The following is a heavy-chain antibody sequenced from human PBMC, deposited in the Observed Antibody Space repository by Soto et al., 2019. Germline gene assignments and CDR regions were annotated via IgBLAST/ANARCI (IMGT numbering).Heavy chain of an antibody. J-gene: IGHJ6*02. D-gene: IGHD3-10*01. Sequence: GGSLRLSCAASGFTFSNAWMSWVRQAPGKGLEWVGRIKSKTDGGTTDYAAPVKGRFTISRDDSKNTLYLQMNSLKTEDTAVYYCTTDGSGEQLARQDYYYYGMDVWGQGTTLTVSS. CDR2: IKSKTDGGTT. CDR1: GFTFSNAW. V-gene: IGHV3-15*01. CDR3: TTDGSGEQLARQDYYYYGMDV.